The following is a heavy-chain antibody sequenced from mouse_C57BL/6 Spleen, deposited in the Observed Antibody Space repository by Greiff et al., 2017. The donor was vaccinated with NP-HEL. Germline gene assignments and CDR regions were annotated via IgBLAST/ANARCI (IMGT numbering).Heavy chain of an antibody. CDR2: IWWDDDK. J-gene: IGHJ2*01. Sequence: QVTLKECGPGILQPSQTLSLTCSFSGFSLSTFGMGVGWIRQPSGKGLEWLAHIWWDDDKYYNPALKSRLTISKVTSKNQVFLKIANVDTADTATYYCARIAKNWDAFYFDYWGQGTTLTVSS. CDR3: ARIAKNWDAFYFDY. V-gene: IGHV8-8*01. CDR1: GFSLSTFGMG. D-gene: IGHD4-1*01.